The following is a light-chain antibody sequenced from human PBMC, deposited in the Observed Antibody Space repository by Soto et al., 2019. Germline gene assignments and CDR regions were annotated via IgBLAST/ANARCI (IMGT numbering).Light chain of an antibody. J-gene: IGLJ1*01. Sequence: QSALTQPASVCGSPGQSITISCTGTSSDVGGYNYVSWYQQHPGKAPKVMIYDVSNRPSGVSNRFSGSKSGNTASLTISGLQAEDEADYYCSSYTSSSLYVFGTGTKLTVL. CDR3: SSYTSSSLYV. CDR1: SSDVGGYNY. V-gene: IGLV2-14*01. CDR2: DVS.